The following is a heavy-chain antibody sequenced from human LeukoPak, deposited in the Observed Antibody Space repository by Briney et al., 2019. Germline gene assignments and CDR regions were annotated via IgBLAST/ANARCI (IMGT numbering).Heavy chain of an antibody. CDR1: GGSFSGYY. D-gene: IGHD2-2*01. Sequence: PSETLSLTCAVYGGSFSGYYWSWIRQPPGKGLEWIGEINHSGSTNYNPSLKSRVTISVDTSKNQFSLKLSSVTAADTAVYYCARGFVVVPAAMLGRFHYWGQGSLVTVSS. V-gene: IGHV4-34*01. CDR2: INHSGST. CDR3: ARGFVVVPAAMLGRFHY. J-gene: IGHJ4*02.